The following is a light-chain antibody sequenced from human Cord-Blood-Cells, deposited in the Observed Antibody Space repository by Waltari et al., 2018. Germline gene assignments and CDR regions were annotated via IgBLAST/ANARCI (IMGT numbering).Light chain of an antibody. CDR2: GAS. Sequence: EIVLTQSPGTLSLSPGERATLSCRASQSVSSSYLAWYQQKPGQAPRLLIYGASSRATGIPDRFSGSGSGTSSGVPFRFLAPPYVSFSTIPQYGSSPPITFGQGTRLEIK. CDR1: QSVSSSY. V-gene: IGKV3-20*01. J-gene: IGKJ5*01. CDR3: PQYGSSPPIT.